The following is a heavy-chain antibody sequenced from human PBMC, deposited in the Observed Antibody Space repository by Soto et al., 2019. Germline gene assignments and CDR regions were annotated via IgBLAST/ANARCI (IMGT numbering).Heavy chain of an antibody. CDR2: ISSTADGT. Sequence: EVQLLESGGGLVQPGGSLRLSCAASGFTFSSYAMGWVRQAPGEGLEWVSTISSTADGTDYADSVKGRFTISRDNSKNTLYLQMNSLRAEDTAVYYCAQAISRERQIDYWGQGTLVTVSS. V-gene: IGHV3-23*01. J-gene: IGHJ4*02. D-gene: IGHD1-26*01. CDR3: AQAISRERQIDY. CDR1: GFTFSSYA.